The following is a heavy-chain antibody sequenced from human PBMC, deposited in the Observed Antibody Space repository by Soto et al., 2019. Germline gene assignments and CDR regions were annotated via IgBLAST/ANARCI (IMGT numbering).Heavy chain of an antibody. J-gene: IGHJ4*02. CDR2: INSDGSTI. D-gene: IGHD1-26*01. Sequence: GGSLRLSCAAPGFTFSSYEMNWVRQAPGKGLEWVSYINSDGSTIYYADSVKGRFTISRDNAKNSLYLQMNSLRAEDTAVYYCTRDARSYSGSIRHLDYWGQGTLVTVSS. CDR1: GFTFSSYE. CDR3: TRDARSYSGSIRHLDY. V-gene: IGHV3-48*03.